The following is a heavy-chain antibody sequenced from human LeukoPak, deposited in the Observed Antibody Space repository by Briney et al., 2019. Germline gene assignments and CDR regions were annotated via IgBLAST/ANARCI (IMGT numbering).Heavy chain of an antibody. J-gene: IGHJ6*03. D-gene: IGHD3-10*01. V-gene: IGHV4-34*01. Sequence: SETLSLTCAVYGGSFSGYYWSWIRQPPGKGLEWIGEINHSGSTNYNPFLKSRVTISVDTSKNQFSLKLSSVTAADTAVYYCARTYYYGSGSYPPQYYYYMDVWGKGTTVTVSS. CDR2: INHSGST. CDR1: GGSFSGYY. CDR3: ARTYYYGSGSYPPQYYYYMDV.